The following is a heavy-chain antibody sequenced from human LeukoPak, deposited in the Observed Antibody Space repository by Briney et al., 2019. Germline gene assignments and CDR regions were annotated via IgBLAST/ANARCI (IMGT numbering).Heavy chain of an antibody. D-gene: IGHD1-26*01. CDR3: AKGSSGSSNGPSDY. J-gene: IGHJ4*02. V-gene: IGHV3-23*01. CDR2: IRITGGIT. CDR1: GFTFGLYA. Sequence: GGSLRLSCVTSGFTFGLYAMSWVRQAPGKGLEWVSTIRITGGITYYADSAKGRFATSRENSKNTLYLQMSSLRAEDTAVYYCAKGSSGSSNGPSDYWGQGTLVTVSS.